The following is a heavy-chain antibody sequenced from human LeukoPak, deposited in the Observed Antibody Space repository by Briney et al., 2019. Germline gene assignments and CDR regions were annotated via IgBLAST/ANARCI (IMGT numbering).Heavy chain of an antibody. V-gene: IGHV3-7*01. CDR3: ARKNTLAD. Sequence: GGSLRLSCTASGFTFSSYWMSWVRQAPEKGLEWVANIKHDGSEMYYVDSVKGRFTISRDNAKSSLSLQMNSLRVEDTAVYYCARKNTLADWGQGTLVSVSP. D-gene: IGHD3-3*02. J-gene: IGHJ4*02. CDR1: GFTFSSYW. CDR2: IKHDGSEM.